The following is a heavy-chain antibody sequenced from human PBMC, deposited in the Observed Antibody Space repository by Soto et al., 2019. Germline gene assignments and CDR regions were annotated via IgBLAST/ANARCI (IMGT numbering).Heavy chain of an antibody. CDR1: GFTFSSYA. V-gene: IGHV3-23*01. CDR2: ISGSGGST. CDR3: ASDYYGMDV. Sequence: PGGSLRLSCAASGFTFSSYAMNWVRQAPGKGLEWVSAISGSGGSTNYADSVKGRFTISRDDSKNTLYLQMNSLRAEDTAVYFCASDYYGMDVWGQGTTVTVSS. J-gene: IGHJ6*02.